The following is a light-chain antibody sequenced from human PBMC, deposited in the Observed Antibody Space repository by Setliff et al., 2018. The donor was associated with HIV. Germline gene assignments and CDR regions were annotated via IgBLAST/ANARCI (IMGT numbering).Light chain of an antibody. Sequence: QSALTQPASVSGSPGQTIPISCPGPSHDLGGYNYVSWYQPHPGEAPKLIIYNVNNRPSGVSSRFSGSKSGNTASLSISELRAEDETDYYCTSYTGGNTRVFGTGTKVTVL. V-gene: IGLV2-14*03. CDR1: SHDLGGYNY. CDR2: NVN. J-gene: IGLJ1*01. CDR3: TSYTGGNTRV.